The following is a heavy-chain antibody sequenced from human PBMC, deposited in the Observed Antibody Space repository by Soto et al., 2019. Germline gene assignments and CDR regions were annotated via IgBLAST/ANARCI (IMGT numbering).Heavy chain of an antibody. CDR3: ASVITFGGVIVIPVFDY. CDR1: GGSISSGDYY. V-gene: IGHV4-30-4*01. CDR2: IYYSGST. D-gene: IGHD3-16*02. Sequence: QVQLQESGPGLVKPSQTLSLTCTVSGGSISSGDYYWSWIRQPPGKGLEWIGYIYYSGSTYYNPSLKSRVTISVDTSKNQFSLKLSSVTAADTAVYYCASVITFGGVIVIPVFDYWGQGTLVTVSS. J-gene: IGHJ4*02.